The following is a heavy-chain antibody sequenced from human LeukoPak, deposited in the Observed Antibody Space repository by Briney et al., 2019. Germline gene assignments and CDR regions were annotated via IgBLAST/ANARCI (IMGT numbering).Heavy chain of an antibody. D-gene: IGHD6-6*01. Sequence: PGGSLRLSCAASGFTFSSYSMNWVRQAPGKRLEWVSSMSINSGLKYHADSVKGRFTISRDNAKNSLYLQMNSLRAEDTAVYYCARVFEYRTSGAGYWGQGTLVTVSS. CDR1: GFTFSSYS. J-gene: IGHJ4*02. CDR3: ARVFEYRTSGAGY. CDR2: MSINSGLK. V-gene: IGHV3-21*01.